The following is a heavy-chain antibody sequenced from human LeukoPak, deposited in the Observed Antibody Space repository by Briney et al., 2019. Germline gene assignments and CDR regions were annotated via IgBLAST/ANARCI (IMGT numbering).Heavy chain of an antibody. CDR2: INHSGST. CDR3: ARGVTRWYSSSWYYFDY. V-gene: IGHV4-34*01. Sequence: SETLSLTCAVYGGSFSGYYRSWIRQPPGKGLEWIGEINHSGSTNYNPSLKSRVTISVDTSKNQFSLKLSSVTAADTAVYYCARGVTRWYSSSWYYFDYWGQGTLVTVSS. CDR1: GGSFSGYY. D-gene: IGHD6-13*01. J-gene: IGHJ4*02.